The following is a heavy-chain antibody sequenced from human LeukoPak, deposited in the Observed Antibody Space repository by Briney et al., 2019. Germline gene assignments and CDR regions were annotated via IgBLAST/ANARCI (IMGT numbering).Heavy chain of an antibody. CDR1: GFTFSSYS. V-gene: IGHV3-21*05. Sequence: GGSLRLSCAASGFTFSSYSMNWVRQAPGKGLEWVSYISSSSSYIYYADSVKGRFTISKDNAKNSLYLQMNSLRAEDTAVYYCARDLNRIVDPFDYWGQGTLVTVSS. D-gene: IGHD2-21*01. CDR3: ARDLNRIVDPFDY. J-gene: IGHJ4*02. CDR2: ISSSSSYI.